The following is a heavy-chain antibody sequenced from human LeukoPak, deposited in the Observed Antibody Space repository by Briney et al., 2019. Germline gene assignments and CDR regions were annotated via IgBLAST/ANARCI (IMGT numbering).Heavy chain of an antibody. Sequence: SETLSLTCAVYGGSFSGYYWSWIRQPPGKGLEWIGEINHSGSTNYNPSLKSRVTISVDTSKNQFSLKLSSVTAAATAVYYCARGSHLTSSYYDFWSGYFGGSSNWFDPWGQGTLVTVSS. V-gene: IGHV4-34*01. D-gene: IGHD3-3*01. CDR3: ARGSHLTSSYYDFWSGYFGGSSNWFDP. J-gene: IGHJ5*02. CDR1: GGSFSGYY. CDR2: INHSGST.